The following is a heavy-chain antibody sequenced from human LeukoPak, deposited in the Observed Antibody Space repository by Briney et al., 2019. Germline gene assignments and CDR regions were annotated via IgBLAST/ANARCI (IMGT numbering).Heavy chain of an antibody. Sequence: GASVTVSCKTSGGTFSSDAISWVRQAPGQGLQWIGGIIPILGTTNYAQKFQGRVTITADKSTSTAYMELSSLRSEDTAVYYCASMEMATITIDYWGQGTLVTVSS. D-gene: IGHD5-24*01. CDR1: GGTFSSDA. J-gene: IGHJ4*02. CDR3: ASMEMATITIDY. CDR2: IIPILGTT. V-gene: IGHV1-69*06.